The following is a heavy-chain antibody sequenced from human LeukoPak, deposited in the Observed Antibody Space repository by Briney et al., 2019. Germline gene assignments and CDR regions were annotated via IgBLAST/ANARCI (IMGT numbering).Heavy chain of an antibody. D-gene: IGHD5-12*01. CDR2: IYYSGST. CDR1: GGSISSYY. J-gene: IGHJ4*02. Sequence: PSETLSLTCTVSGGSISSYYWSWIRQPPGKGLEWIGYIYYSGSTNYNPSLKSRVTISVDTSKNQFSLKLSSVTAADTAVYYCARTPIRVATIVFDHWGQGTLVTVSS. V-gene: IGHV4-59*08. CDR3: ARTPIRVATIVFDH.